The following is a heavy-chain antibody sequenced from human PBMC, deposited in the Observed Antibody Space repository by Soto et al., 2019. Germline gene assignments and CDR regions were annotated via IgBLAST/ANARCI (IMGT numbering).Heavy chain of an antibody. CDR2: IRSKTDGGTT. D-gene: IGHD6-13*01. Sequence: EVQLVESGGGLVEPGGSLRLACAASGITFSNAWMNWVRKAPGKGLEYIGSIRSKTDGGTTEYSAPVECRFTVSRDDSKNTLYLQMSGLKTEDTAVYYCTTTRPGTNVFDNWGQGTLVTVSS. J-gene: IGHJ3*02. V-gene: IGHV3-15*01. CDR3: TTTRPGTNVFDN. CDR1: GITFSNAW.